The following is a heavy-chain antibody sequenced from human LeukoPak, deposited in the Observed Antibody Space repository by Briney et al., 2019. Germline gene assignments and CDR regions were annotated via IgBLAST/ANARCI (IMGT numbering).Heavy chain of an antibody. CDR3: AKDLQYNNWYFTY. Sequence: PGGSLRLSCAASGFTFSTYGMSWVRQAPGKGPEWVSTISGSNDNTYYADSVKGRFTISRDISKNTLYLQMNSLRAEDTAVYYCAKDLQYNNWYFTYWGQGTLVTVSS. J-gene: IGHJ4*02. CDR1: GFTFSTYG. D-gene: IGHD1-1*01. CDR2: ISGSNDNT. V-gene: IGHV3-23*01.